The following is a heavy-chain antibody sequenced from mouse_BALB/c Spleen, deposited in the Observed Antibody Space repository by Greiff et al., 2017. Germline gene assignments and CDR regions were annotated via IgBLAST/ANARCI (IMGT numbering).Heavy chain of an antibody. CDR3: ARRLLRDYAMDD. V-gene: IGHV5-6-2*01. Sequence: DVKLVESGGGLVKLGGSLKLSCAASGFTFSSYYMSWVRQTPEKRLELVAAINSNGGSTYYPDTVKGRFTISRDNAKNTLYLQMSSLKSEDTALYYCARRLLRDYAMDDWGEGTSVTVSS. CDR2: INSNGGST. CDR1: GFTFSSYY. J-gene: IGHJ4*01. D-gene: IGHD2-3*01.